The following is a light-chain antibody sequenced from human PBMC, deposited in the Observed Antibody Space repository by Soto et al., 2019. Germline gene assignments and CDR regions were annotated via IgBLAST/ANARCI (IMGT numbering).Light chain of an antibody. V-gene: IGKV1-33*01. CDR2: DAS. Sequence: DIQMTQSPSFLSASVGDRVTITCQARQDITTSLNWYQQKPGKAPKLLMYDASNLETGVPSRYSGSGSGTDFTFTISSLQAEDIATYCCQQYDNLPLSFGGGTKVEIK. CDR1: QDITTS. CDR3: QQYDNLPLS. J-gene: IGKJ4*01.